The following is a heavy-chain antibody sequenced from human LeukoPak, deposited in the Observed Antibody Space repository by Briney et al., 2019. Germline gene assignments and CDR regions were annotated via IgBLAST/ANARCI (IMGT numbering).Heavy chain of an antibody. J-gene: IGHJ4*02. D-gene: IGHD5-24*01. CDR1: GYTFTDYY. Sequence: ASVKVSCKASGYTFTDYYMHWVRQAPGQGLEWMGWINPANGYTKYSQQIQGRVTITRDTSASTAYMELSSLRSDDKAVYYCAIRDGHTDHWGQGTLVTVSS. CDR2: INPANGYT. V-gene: IGHV1/OR15-3*02. CDR3: AIRDGHTDH.